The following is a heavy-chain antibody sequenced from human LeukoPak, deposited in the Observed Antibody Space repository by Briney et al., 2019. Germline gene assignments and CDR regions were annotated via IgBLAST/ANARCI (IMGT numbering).Heavy chain of an antibody. CDR2: ISSSSSYI. CDR3: ARDLPRVVAASLDS. D-gene: IGHD2-15*01. Sequence: GGSLRLSCAPSGFTFSSYSMNWVRQAPGKGLEWVSSISSSSSYIYYADSVKGRFTISRDNAKNSLYLQMNSLRAEDTAVYYCARDLPRVVAASLDSWGQGTLVTVSS. J-gene: IGHJ4*02. CDR1: GFTFSSYS. V-gene: IGHV3-21*01.